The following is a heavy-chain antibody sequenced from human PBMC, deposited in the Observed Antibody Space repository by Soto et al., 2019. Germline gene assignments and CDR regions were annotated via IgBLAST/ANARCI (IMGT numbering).Heavy chain of an antibody. J-gene: IGHJ6*02. CDR2: ISYDGSNK. CDR3: AKDQNPTGYSSGWYYYYYGMDV. CDR1: GFTFSSYG. D-gene: IGHD6-19*01. V-gene: IGHV3-30*18. Sequence: GGSLRLSCAASGFTFSSYGMHWVRQAPGKGLEWVAVISYDGSNKYYADSVKGRFTISRDNSKNTLYLQMNSLRAEDTAVYYCAKDQNPTGYSSGWYYYYYGMDVWGQGTTVTVSS.